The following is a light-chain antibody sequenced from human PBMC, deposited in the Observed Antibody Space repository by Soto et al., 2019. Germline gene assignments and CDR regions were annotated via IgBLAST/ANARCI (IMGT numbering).Light chain of an antibody. CDR1: QSLSSSQ. J-gene: IGKJ1*01. CDR2: DAS. CDR3: QQYGSSPRT. V-gene: IGKV3-20*01. Sequence: EIGLTQSPGTLSLSPGERATLSCRGSQSLSSSQLACYQQKPGQAPRLLIHDASSRATGISDRFTGSGSGTDFTLTITTLEPEDFAVYYCQQYGSSPRTFGLGTKVDIK.